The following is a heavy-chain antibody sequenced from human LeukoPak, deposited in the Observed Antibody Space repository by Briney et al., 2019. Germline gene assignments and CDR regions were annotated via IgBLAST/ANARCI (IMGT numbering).Heavy chain of an antibody. CDR2: MNPNNGNT. CDR1: GYTFTSYD. V-gene: IGHV1-8*01. D-gene: IGHD3-10*01. CDR3: ARDQAWFGEYYLDY. J-gene: IGHJ4*02. Sequence: ASVKVSCKASGYTFTSYDIQWVRQATGQGLEWMGWMNPNNGNTGYAQKFQGRVTMTRNTSISTAYMELSSLRAEDTAVYYCARDQAWFGEYYLDYWGQGTLVTVSS.